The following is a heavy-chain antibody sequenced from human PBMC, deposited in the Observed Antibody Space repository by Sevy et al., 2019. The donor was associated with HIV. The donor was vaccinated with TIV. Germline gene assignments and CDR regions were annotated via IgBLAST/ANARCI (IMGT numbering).Heavy chain of an antibody. CDR1: GNTLTQLS. CDR3: TTTKDYYGNSGDPFDY. CDR2: LDPEDDER. J-gene: IGHJ4*02. Sequence: ASVKVSCKVSGNTLTQLSMHWVRQVPGKGLEWMGSLDPEDDERIYAQKFEGRVTMTEETSTDTAYMELSSLKSEDTAVYYCTTTKDYYGNSGDPFDYWGQGTLVTVSS. D-gene: IGHD3-22*01. V-gene: IGHV1-24*01.